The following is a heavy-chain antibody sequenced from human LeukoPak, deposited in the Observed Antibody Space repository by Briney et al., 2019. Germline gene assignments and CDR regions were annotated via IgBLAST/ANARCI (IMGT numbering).Heavy chain of an antibody. Sequence: GGSLRLSCAASGFTFSSHSMNWVRQAPGKGREWVSSISSSSSYIYYADSVKGRFTISRDNAKNSLYLQMNSLRAEDTAVYYCARRIDDAFDIWGQGTMVTVSS. CDR1: GFTFSSHS. D-gene: IGHD3-16*02. J-gene: IGHJ3*02. CDR2: ISSSSSYI. V-gene: IGHV3-21*01. CDR3: ARRIDDAFDI.